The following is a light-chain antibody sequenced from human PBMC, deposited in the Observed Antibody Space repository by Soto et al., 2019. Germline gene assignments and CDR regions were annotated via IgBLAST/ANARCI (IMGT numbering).Light chain of an antibody. CDR1: QSLRSS. CDR3: QQYNNWPQT. V-gene: IGKV3-15*01. CDR2: DAS. J-gene: IGKJ1*01. Sequence: ETVMTQSPATLSVSPGGRATLSCRASQSLRSSLAWYQQKPGQAPRLLIYDASTRATGIPARFSGSGSGTDFTLTISGLQSEDFAVYYCQQYNNWPQTFGQGTKVDIK.